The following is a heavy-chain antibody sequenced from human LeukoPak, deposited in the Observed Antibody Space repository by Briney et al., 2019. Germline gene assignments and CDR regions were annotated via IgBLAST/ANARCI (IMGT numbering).Heavy chain of an antibody. CDR1: GYTFTSYG. CDR2: IGTYNGNA. J-gene: IGHJ5*02. CDR3: ARDNSVRDEAWWFNP. Sequence: ASVKVSCKASGYTFTSYGLTWVRQALGQGLEWMGWIGTYNGNAKSSQKFQGRVTLTRDMSTSTDYLELSSLRSEDTAVYYCARDNSVRDEAWWFNPWGQGTLVTVSS. D-gene: IGHD5-24*01. V-gene: IGHV1-18*01.